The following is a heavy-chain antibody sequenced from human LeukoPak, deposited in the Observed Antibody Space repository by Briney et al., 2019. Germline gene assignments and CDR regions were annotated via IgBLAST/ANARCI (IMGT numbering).Heavy chain of an antibody. J-gene: IGHJ4*02. Sequence: GGSLRLSCAASGFTFSSYGMHSVRQAPGKGLEWVAFIRYDGSNKYYADSVKGGFTISRDNSKNTLYLQMNSLRAEDTAVYYCAKDHPRMSGSYLYYFDYWGQGTLVTVSS. V-gene: IGHV3-30*02. D-gene: IGHD1-26*01. CDR3: AKDHPRMSGSYLYYFDY. CDR1: GFTFSSYG. CDR2: IRYDGSNK.